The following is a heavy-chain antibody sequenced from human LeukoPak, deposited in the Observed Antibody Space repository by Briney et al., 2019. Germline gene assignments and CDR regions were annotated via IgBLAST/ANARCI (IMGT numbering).Heavy chain of an antibody. CDR3: ARGAVRGGTNFDY. CDR2: TYYRSKWYI. CDR1: GDSVSGSPAV. D-gene: IGHD3-10*01. V-gene: IGHV6-1*01. Sequence: SQTLTLTCAISGDSVSGSPAVWNWLRQAPSRGLEWLGRTYYRSKWYIEYSESVKGRITITPDTSKNQYSLHLNSVTPEDTAVYYCARGAVRGGTNFDYWGQGTLVTVSS. J-gene: IGHJ4*02.